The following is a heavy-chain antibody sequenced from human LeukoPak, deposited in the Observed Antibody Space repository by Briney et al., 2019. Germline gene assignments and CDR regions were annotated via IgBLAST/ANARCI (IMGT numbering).Heavy chain of an antibody. CDR3: AKAKDC. Sequence: GGSLRLSCVASEFSFSGYAMSWARQAPGKGLEWVSAITGSGGSTYYADSVKGRFTISRDNSKNTLYLQMNSLRADDTAVYSCAKAKDCWGQGTLVTVSS. CDR1: EFSFSGYA. J-gene: IGHJ4*02. V-gene: IGHV3-23*01. CDR2: ITGSGGST.